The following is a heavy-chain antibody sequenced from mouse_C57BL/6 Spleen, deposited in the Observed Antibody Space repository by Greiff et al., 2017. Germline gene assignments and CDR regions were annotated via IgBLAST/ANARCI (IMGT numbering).Heavy chain of an antibody. CDR3: ARPPCYCGSSYGYFDV. J-gene: IGHJ1*03. V-gene: IGHV5-17*01. CDR1: GFTFSDYG. CDR2: ISSGSSTI. Sequence: EVQRVESGGGLVKPGGSLKLSCAASGFTFSDYGMHWVRQAPEKGLEWVAYISSGSSTIYYADTVKGRFTISRDNAKTTLFLQMTSLRSEDTAMYYCARPPCYCGSSYGYFDVWGTGTTVTVS. D-gene: IGHD1-1*01.